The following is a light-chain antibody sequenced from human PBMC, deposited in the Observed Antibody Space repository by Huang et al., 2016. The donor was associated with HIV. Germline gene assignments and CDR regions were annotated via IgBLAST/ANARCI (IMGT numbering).Light chain of an antibody. J-gene: IGKJ3*01. V-gene: IGKV3-15*01. CDR2: GAS. Sequence: EIVMTQSPATLSVSPGERATLSCRASQSVTSNLAWYQQKPGQAPRLLIYGASTRATGIPARFSVSGSGTEFTLTISSLQSEDFAVYYCQRYDNWPKFTFGPGTKVDIK. CDR3: QRYDNWPKFT. CDR1: QSVTSN.